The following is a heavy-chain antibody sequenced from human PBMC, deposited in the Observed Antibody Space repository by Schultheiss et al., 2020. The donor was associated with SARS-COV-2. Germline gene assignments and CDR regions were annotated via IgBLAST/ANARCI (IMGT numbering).Heavy chain of an antibody. Sequence: SETLSLTCAVYGGSFSGYYWSWIRQPPGKGPEWIGSVHHSGSTNYNPSLKSRVTISVDTSKNQFSLKLSSVTAADTAVYYCARGGMDNQHYYYYYMDVWGKGTTVTVSS. CDR2: VHHSGST. V-gene: IGHV4-34*01. CDR1: GGSFSGYY. J-gene: IGHJ6*03. D-gene: IGHD1-1*01. CDR3: ARGGMDNQHYYYYYMDV.